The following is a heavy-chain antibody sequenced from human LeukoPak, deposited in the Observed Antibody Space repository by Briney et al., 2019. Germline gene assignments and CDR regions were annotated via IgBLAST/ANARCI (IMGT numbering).Heavy chain of an antibody. D-gene: IGHD5-12*01. V-gene: IGHV4-38-2*02. CDR3: ARIQFATIVKPGIDY. J-gene: IGHJ4*02. Sequence: SETLSLTCTVSGYSISSGYYWGWIRQPPGKGLEWIGNIYHRGTTYYNPSLNSRVTISVDTSKNEFSLRLSSVTAADTAVYFCARIQFATIVKPGIDYWGQGTQVTVSS. CDR1: GYSISSGYY. CDR2: IYHRGTT.